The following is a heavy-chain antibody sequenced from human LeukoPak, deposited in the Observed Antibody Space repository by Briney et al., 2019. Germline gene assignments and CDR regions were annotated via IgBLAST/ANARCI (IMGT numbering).Heavy chain of an antibody. J-gene: IGHJ5*02. D-gene: IGHD5-24*01. CDR3: ARSKDGYHSDWFGP. CDR2: MNPNSGNT. Sequence: ASVKVSCKASVYIFTSYDINWVRQATGQGLEWMGWMNPNSGNTGYAQKFQGRVTITRDTSITTAYMELSSLRSEDTAVYYCARSKDGYHSDWFGPWGQGTLVTVSS. V-gene: IGHV1-8*01. CDR1: VYIFTSYD.